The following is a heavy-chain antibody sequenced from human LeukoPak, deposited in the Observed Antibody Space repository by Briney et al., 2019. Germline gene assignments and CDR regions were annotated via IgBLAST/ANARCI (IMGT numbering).Heavy chain of an antibody. Sequence: GGSLRLSCVASGFTFSNFWKHWVRQGPGTGLVWVSRINPDGSDTSDANSVKGRFSISRDNSKNTLYLQMNSLRAEDTAVYYCARDAWNYDYYYYYMDVWGKGTTVTVSS. CDR1: GFTFSNFW. V-gene: IGHV3-74*01. CDR3: ARDAWNYDYYYYYMDV. D-gene: IGHD1-7*01. CDR2: INPDGSDT. J-gene: IGHJ6*03.